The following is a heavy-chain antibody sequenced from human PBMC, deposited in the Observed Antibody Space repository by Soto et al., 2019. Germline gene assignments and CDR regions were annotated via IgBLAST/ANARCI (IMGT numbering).Heavy chain of an antibody. V-gene: IGHV1-3*01. CDR1: GYTLTSYA. CDR2: INAGNGNT. Sequence: ASVKVSCKPSGYTLTSYAMHWVRKAPGQRLEWMGWINAGNGNTKYSQKFQGRVTITRDTPAGTAYMELSSLRSEDTAGYYCACTFWHFHWLSGAHVDYWGQGNLVTVSS. J-gene: IGHJ4*02. D-gene: IGHD3-9*01. CDR3: ACTFWHFHWLSGAHVDY.